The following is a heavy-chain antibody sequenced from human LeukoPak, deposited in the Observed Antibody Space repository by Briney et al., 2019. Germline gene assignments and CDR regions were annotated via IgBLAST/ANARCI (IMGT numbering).Heavy chain of an antibody. J-gene: IGHJ6*02. CDR3: ARRGYSGYDYEWPYYYGMDV. CDR2: IYYSGST. D-gene: IGHD5-12*01. V-gene: IGHV4-59*08. Sequence: SETLSLTCTVSGGSISSYYCSWIRQPPGKGLEWIGSIYYSGSTNYNPSLKSRVTISVDTSKNQFSLKLSSVTAADTAVYYCARRGYSGYDYEWPYYYGMDVWGQGTTVTVSS. CDR1: GGSISSYY.